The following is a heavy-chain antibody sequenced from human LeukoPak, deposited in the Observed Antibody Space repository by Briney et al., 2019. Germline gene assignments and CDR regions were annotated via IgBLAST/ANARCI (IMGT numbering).Heavy chain of an antibody. CDR1: GGSISSSSYY. V-gene: IGHV4-39*07. CDR2: IYYSGST. Sequence: SETLSLTCTVSGGSISSSSYYWGWIRQPPGKGLEWIGSIYYSGSTYYNPSLKSRVTISVDTSKNQFSLKLSSVTAADTAVYYCASPSGFSWGQGTLVTVSS. CDR3: ASPSGFS. J-gene: IGHJ5*02.